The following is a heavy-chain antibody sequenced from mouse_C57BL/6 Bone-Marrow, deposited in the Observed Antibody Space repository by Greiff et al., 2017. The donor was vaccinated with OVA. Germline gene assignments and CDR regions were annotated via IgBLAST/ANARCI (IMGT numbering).Heavy chain of an antibody. Sequence: EVMLVESGGGLVQPKGSLKLSCAASGFSFNTYAMNWVRQAPGKGLEWVARIRSKSNNYATYYADSVKDRFTISRDDSESMLYLQMNNLKTEDTAMYYCVRHAHLRAMDYWGQGTSVTVSS. CDR2: IRSKSNNYAT. J-gene: IGHJ4*01. CDR1: GFSFNTYA. V-gene: IGHV10-1*01. CDR3: VRHAHLRAMDY. D-gene: IGHD3-1*01.